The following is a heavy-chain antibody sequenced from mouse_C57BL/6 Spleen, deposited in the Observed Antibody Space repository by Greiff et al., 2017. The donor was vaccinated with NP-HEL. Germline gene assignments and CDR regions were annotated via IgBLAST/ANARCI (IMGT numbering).Heavy chain of an antibody. J-gene: IGHJ1*03. V-gene: IGHV1-52*01. Sequence: QVQLQQPGAELVRPGSSVKLSCKASGYTFTSYWMHWVKQRPIQGLEWIGNIDPSDSETHYNQKFKDKATLTVDKSSSTAYMQLRSLTSEDSAVYYCARETVVARGYFDVWGTGTTVTVSS. D-gene: IGHD1-1*01. CDR3: ARETVVARGYFDV. CDR2: IDPSDSET. CDR1: GYTFTSYW.